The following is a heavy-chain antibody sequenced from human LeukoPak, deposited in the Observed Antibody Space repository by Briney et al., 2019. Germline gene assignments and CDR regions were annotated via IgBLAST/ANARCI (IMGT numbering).Heavy chain of an antibody. V-gene: IGHV3-23*01. CDR3: ATGAAGSGWLSHDH. CDR2: ISASADNT. Sequence: GGSLRLSCVASGFAFSSLSMSWVRQAPGKGLEWVSDISASADNTHYADSVKGRFIIFRDNSKNTVFPQMNSLTVEDTAVYYCATGAAGSGWLSHDHWGQGTLVTVSS. J-gene: IGHJ4*02. D-gene: IGHD2-15*01. CDR1: GFAFSSLS.